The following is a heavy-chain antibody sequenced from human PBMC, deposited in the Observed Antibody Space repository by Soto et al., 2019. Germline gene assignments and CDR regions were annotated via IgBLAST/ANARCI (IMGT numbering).Heavy chain of an antibody. V-gene: IGHV4-59*08. D-gene: IGHD3-10*01. CDR3: ARGGYGWGTSNWFAP. Sequence: SETLSLTCTVSGGSISGYYWSWIRQPPGKGLEWIGYIYYSGSTNYNPSLKSRVTISVDTSKNQFSLKLSSVTAADTAVYYCARGGYGWGTSNWFAPGGQGPLVTVSS. J-gene: IGHJ5*02. CDR1: GGSISGYY. CDR2: IYYSGST.